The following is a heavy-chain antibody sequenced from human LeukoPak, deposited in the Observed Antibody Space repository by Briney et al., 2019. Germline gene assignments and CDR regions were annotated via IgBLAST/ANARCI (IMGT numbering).Heavy chain of an antibody. V-gene: IGHV4-59*12. CDR2: IYYSGST. D-gene: IGHD6-19*01. CDR1: GGSISSYY. CDR3: ARLSGWYRGFDY. J-gene: IGHJ4*02. Sequence: PSETLSLTCTVSGGSISSYYWSWIRQPPGKGLEWIGYIYYSGSTNYNPSLKSRVTISVDTSKNQFSLKLSSVTAADTAVYYCARLSGWYRGFDYWGQGTLVTVSS.